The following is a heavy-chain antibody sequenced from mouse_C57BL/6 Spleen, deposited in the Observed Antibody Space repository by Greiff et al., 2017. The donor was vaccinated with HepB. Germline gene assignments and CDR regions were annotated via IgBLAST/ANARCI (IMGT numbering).Heavy chain of an antibody. D-gene: IGHD3-2*02. J-gene: IGHJ4*01. CDR2: INPSSGYT. CDR1: GYTFTSYW. V-gene: IGHV1-7*01. Sequence: VQLQQSGAELAKPGASVKLSCKASGYTFTSYWMHWVKQRPGQGLEWIGYINPSSGYTKYNQKFKAKATLTADKSSSTAYLQLSSLTYEDSAVYLCARGSGYYAMDYWGQGTSVTVSS. CDR3: ARGSGYYAMDY.